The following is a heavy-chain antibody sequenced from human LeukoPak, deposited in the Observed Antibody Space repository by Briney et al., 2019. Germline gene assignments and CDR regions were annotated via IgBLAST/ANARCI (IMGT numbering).Heavy chain of an antibody. CDR2: INSDGSST. Sequence: GGSLRLSCAASGFTFSSYSMNRVRQAPGKGLVWVSRINSDGSSTSYADSVKGRFTISRDNAKNTLYLQMNSLRAEDTAVYYCARTLRYFDYDAFDIWGQGTMVTVSS. CDR3: ARTLRYFDYDAFDI. CDR1: GFTFSSYS. D-gene: IGHD3-9*01. J-gene: IGHJ3*02. V-gene: IGHV3-74*01.